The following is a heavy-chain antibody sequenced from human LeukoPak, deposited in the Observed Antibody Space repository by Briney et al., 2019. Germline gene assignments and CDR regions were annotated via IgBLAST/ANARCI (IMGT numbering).Heavy chain of an antibody. Sequence: GGSLRLSCAASGFTVSSYYMTWVRQAPGKGLEWVSVMYSGGSTYYADSVKGRVAISRDNSQNTVFLQMNSVRVEDTAVYYCAKMAGGVYSSSWYPDYWGQGTLVTVSS. CDR3: AKMAGGVYSSSWYPDY. CDR2: MYSGGST. V-gene: IGHV3-66*01. J-gene: IGHJ4*02. D-gene: IGHD6-13*01. CDR1: GFTVSSYY.